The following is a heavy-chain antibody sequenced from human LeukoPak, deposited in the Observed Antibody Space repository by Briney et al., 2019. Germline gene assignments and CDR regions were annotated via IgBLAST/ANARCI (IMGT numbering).Heavy chain of an antibody. D-gene: IGHD6-19*01. CDR2: IGGSGGDT. J-gene: IGHJ4*02. CDR3: AKTYGSGWFYFGC. V-gene: IGHV3-23*01. Sequence: PGGSLRLSCAASGFIFSSYAMSWVRQAPGKGLEWVSVIGGSGGDTYYADSVKGRFTISKDNSKNTLYLQMNSLRADDTAVYYCAKTYGSGWFYFGCWGQGTLVTVSS. CDR1: GFIFSSYA.